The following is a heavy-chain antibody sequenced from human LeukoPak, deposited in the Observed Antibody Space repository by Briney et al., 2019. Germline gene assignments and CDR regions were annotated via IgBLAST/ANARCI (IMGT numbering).Heavy chain of an antibody. V-gene: IGHV4-39*01. J-gene: IGHJ6*03. CDR3: ARHGPPRAGWGRKYYYMDV. CDR1: GGSISSSSYY. Sequence: SETLSLTCTVSGGSISSSSYYWCWIRQPPWKVLAWIGSSYYSGSTYYNPSLKSRVTISVDTSKNQFSLKLSSVTAADTAVYYCARHGPPRAGWGRKYYYMDVWGKGTTVTISS. CDR2: SYYSGST. D-gene: IGHD3-16*01.